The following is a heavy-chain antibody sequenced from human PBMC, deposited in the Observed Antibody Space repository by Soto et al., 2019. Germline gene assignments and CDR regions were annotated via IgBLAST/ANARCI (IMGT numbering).Heavy chain of an antibody. Sequence: KPSETLSLTCTVSGGSISSGGYYWSWIRQHPGKGLEWIGYIYYSGSTYYNPSLKSRVTISVDTSKNQFSLKLSSVTAADTAVYYCARGSGSSPLVGHWFDPWGQGTLVTVSS. D-gene: IGHD1-26*01. V-gene: IGHV4-31*03. J-gene: IGHJ5*02. CDR1: GGSISSGGYY. CDR2: IYYSGST. CDR3: ARGSGSSPLVGHWFDP.